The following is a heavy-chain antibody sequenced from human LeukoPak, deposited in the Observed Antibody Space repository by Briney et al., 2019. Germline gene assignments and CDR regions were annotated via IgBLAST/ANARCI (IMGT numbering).Heavy chain of an antibody. J-gene: IGHJ4*02. CDR2: IHSSGST. V-gene: IGHV4-4*07. CDR3: ARDPHGSSGWYDY. CDR1: GGSIGYYY. Sequence: PSETLSLTCTVSGGSIGYYYWTWIRQPAGKGLEWIGRIHSSGSTNYNPSLKSRVTMSVDTSKNQFSLRLSSVTAADTAVYYCARDPHGSSGWYDYWGQGILVTVSS. D-gene: IGHD6-19*01.